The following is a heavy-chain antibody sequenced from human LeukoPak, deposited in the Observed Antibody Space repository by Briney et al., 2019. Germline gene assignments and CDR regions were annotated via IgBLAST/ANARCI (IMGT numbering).Heavy chain of an antibody. V-gene: IGHV1-69*13. D-gene: IGHD6-6*01. J-gene: IGHJ4*02. CDR2: IIPIFGIA. Sequence: GASVKVSCKASGGTFSSYAISWVRQAPGQGLEWMGGIIPIFGIANYAQKFQGRVTITADESTSTAYMELSSLRSEDTAVYYCARGKGIAARSPGFDYWGQGTLVTVSS. CDR1: GGTFSSYA. CDR3: ARGKGIAARSPGFDY.